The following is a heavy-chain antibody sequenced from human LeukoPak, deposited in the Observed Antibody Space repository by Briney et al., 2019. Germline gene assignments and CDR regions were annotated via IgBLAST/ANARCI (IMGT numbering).Heavy chain of an antibody. CDR2: ISGSGGST. V-gene: IGHV3-23*01. J-gene: IGHJ4*02. Sequence: GGSLRLSCAASGFTFSSYAMSWVRQAPGKGLQWVSGISGSGGSTYYADSVKGRFTISRDNSKNTLYLQMNSLRAEDTAVYYCAKHAFGVFEGYWGQGTLVTVSS. CDR3: AKHAFGVFEGY. D-gene: IGHD3-10*01. CDR1: GFTFSSYA.